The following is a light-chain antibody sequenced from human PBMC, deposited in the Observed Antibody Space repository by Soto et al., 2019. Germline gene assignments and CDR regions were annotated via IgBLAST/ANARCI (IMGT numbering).Light chain of an antibody. Sequence: EIVMTQSPATLSVSPGERATLSCRASQSVSINLAWYQQKPGQAPRLLIYGASSRATGIPARFSGSGSGTEFTLTISSLQSEDSAVYFCPQYNNWPRMFGQGTKV. CDR3: PQYNNWPRM. V-gene: IGKV3-15*01. CDR1: QSVSIN. CDR2: GAS. J-gene: IGKJ1*01.